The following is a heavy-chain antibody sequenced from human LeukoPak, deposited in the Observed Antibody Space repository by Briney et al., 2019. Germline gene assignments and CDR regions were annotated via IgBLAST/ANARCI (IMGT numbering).Heavy chain of an antibody. CDR1: GGSFSGYY. CDR2: INHSGST. V-gene: IGHV4-34*01. D-gene: IGHD6-19*01. J-gene: IGHJ3*02. CDR3: ARPKSAVAGSDDAFDI. Sequence: SETLSLTCAVYGGSFSGYYWSWIRQPPGKGLEWIGEINHSGSTNYNPSLKSRVTISVDTSKNQFSLKLTSVTAADTAVYYCARPKSAVAGSDDAFDIWGQGTMVTVSS.